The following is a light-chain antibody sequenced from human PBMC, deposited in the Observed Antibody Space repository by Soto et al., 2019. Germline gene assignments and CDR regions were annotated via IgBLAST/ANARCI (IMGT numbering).Light chain of an antibody. J-gene: IGKJ1*01. CDR2: DAS. V-gene: IGKV3-20*01. CDR1: QSVSSTY. Sequence: DIGLTQSPGTLSLSPGERATLSCRANQSVSSTYIAWYQQKRGQAPRLLMYDASNRATGIPDRFSGSGSGTDFSLTISRLEPEDFAIYYCHHFGRSPGTFGQGTKVEIK. CDR3: HHFGRSPGT.